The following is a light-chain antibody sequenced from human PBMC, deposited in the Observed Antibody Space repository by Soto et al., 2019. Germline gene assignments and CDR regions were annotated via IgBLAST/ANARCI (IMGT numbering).Light chain of an antibody. CDR3: QQSYSTPPT. CDR2: AAS. V-gene: IGKV1-39*01. J-gene: IGKJ1*01. CDR1: QSTSSY. Sequence: DIQMTQSPSSLSASVEDRVIITCRASQSTSSYLNWYQQKPGKAPKLLIYAASSLQSGVPSRFSGSGSGTDFTLTISSLQPEDFATYYCQQSYSTPPTFGQGTKVDIK.